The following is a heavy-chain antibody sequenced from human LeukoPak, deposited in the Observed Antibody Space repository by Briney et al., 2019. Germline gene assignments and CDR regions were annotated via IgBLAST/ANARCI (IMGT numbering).Heavy chain of an antibody. CDR2: MNPNSGNT. V-gene: IGHV1-8*03. J-gene: IGHJ6*03. D-gene: IGHD3-3*01. CDR3: ARGSDDYDFWSGKYYYYYMDV. Sequence: ASVKVSCKASGYTFTSYDINWVRQATGQGLEWMRWMNPNSGNTGYAQKFQGRVTITRNTSISTAYMELSSLRSEDTAVYYCARGSDDYDFWSGKYYYYYMDVWGKGTTVTVSS. CDR1: GYTFTSYD.